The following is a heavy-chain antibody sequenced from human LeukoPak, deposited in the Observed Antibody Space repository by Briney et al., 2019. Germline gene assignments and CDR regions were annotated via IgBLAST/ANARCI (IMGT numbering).Heavy chain of an antibody. Sequence: GGSLRLSCAASGFTVSSNYMSWVRQAPGKGLEWVSVIYSGGSTYYADSVKGRFTISRDNSKSTLYLQMNSLRAEDTAVYYCARAVGDCSGGSCYSELDYWGQGALVTVSS. D-gene: IGHD2-15*01. CDR1: GFTVSSNY. J-gene: IGHJ4*02. CDR3: ARAVGDCSGGSCYSELDY. V-gene: IGHV3-66*02. CDR2: IYSGGST.